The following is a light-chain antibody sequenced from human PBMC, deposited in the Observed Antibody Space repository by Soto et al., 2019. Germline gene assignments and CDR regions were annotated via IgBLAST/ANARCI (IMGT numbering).Light chain of an antibody. CDR3: SSYTSTSRVV. V-gene: IGLV2-14*01. CDR1: SNDVGGYNY. CDR2: EVN. Sequence: QSALTQPASVSGSSGQSITISCTGTSNDVGGYNYVSWYQQHPGKAPKLMIYEVNNRPSGVSNRFSGSKSGNTASLTISGLQAEDEADYYCSSYTSTSRVVFGGGTKLTVL. J-gene: IGLJ2*01.